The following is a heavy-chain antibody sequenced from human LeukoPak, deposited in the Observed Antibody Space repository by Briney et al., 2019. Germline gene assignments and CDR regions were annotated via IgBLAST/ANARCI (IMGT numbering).Heavy chain of an antibody. Sequence: ASVKVSCTTSGYPFTTWEINWVRQAPGQGLEWMGWVHTNSGNTAYAQKFQGRVTMTRDTSISTAYMELSGLRFDNTAVYFCARGPRNDPWGQGTLVTVSS. CDR1: GYPFTTWE. J-gene: IGHJ5*02. D-gene: IGHD1-14*01. V-gene: IGHV1-8*01. CDR2: VHTNSGNT. CDR3: ARGPRNDP.